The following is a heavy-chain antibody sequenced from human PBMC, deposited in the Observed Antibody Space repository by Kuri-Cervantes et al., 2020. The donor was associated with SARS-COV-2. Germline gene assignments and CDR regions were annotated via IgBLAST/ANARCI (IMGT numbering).Heavy chain of an antibody. J-gene: IGHJ6*03. Sequence: GESLKISCTASGFTFSSYAMHWVRQAPGKGLEWVTVISYDGNNKYYADSVKGRFTISRDNSKNTLYLQMNSLRAEDTAVYYCARGEALYYYMDVWGKGTTVTVSS. CDR2: ISYDGNNK. CDR1: GFTFSSYA. CDR3: ARGEALYYYMDV. V-gene: IGHV3-30-3*01.